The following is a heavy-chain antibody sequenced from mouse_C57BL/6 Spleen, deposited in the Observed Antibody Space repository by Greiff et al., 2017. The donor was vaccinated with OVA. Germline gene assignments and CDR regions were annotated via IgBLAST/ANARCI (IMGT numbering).Heavy chain of an antibody. CDR1: GFTFSDAW. J-gene: IGHJ1*03. CDR2: IRNKANNHAT. V-gene: IGHV6-6*01. Sequence: EVQVVESGGGLVQPGGSMKLSCAASGFTFSDAWMDWVRQSPEKGLEWVAEIRNKANNHATYYAESVKGRFTISRDDSKSSVYLQMNSLRAEDTGIYYCTRRRLPWYFDVWGTGTTVTVSS. D-gene: IGHD2-4*01. CDR3: TRRRLPWYFDV.